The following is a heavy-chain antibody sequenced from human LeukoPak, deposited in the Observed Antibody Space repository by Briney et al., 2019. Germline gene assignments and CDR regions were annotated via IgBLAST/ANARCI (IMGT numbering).Heavy chain of an antibody. CDR2: ISPGDSNI. CDR3: ARRRGSSSLDY. Sequence: GESLKISCKGSGYNFANYWIGWVRQMPEKGLEWMGIISPGDSNITYSPSFQGQVTISADKSISTAYLQWSSLKASDTAIYYCARRRGSSSLDYWGQGTLVALSS. J-gene: IGHJ4*02. CDR1: GYNFANYW. V-gene: IGHV5-51*01. D-gene: IGHD6-6*01.